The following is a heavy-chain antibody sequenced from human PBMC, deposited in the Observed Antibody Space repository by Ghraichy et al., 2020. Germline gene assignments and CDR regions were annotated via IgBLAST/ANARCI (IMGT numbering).Heavy chain of an antibody. CDR1: GDSISSYY. CDR3: ARSRYEKIVAPLDH. CDR2: IYHSGST. V-gene: IGHV4-59*08. D-gene: IGHD5-12*01. Sequence: SETLSLTCTVSGDSISSYYWSWLRQTPGKGLEWIGYIYHSGSTKYNPSLMSRVTIAVVPSKSQFSLNLTSATAADTAVYYCARSRYEKIVAPLDHWGQGTLVTVSS. J-gene: IGHJ4*02.